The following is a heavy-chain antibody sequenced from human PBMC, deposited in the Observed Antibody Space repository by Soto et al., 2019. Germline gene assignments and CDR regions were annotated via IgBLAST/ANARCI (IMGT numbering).Heavy chain of an antibody. CDR2: IYHSGST. J-gene: IGHJ6*02. V-gene: IGHV4-38-2*01. Sequence: SETLSLTCAVSGYSISSGYYWGWIRQPPGKGLEWIGSIYHSGSTYYNPSLKSRVTISVDTSKSQFSLKLSSVTATDTAVYYCARGGYSGYDYYYYYYGMDVWGQGTTVTVSS. CDR1: GYSISSGYY. CDR3: ARGGYSGYDYYYYYYGMDV. D-gene: IGHD5-12*01.